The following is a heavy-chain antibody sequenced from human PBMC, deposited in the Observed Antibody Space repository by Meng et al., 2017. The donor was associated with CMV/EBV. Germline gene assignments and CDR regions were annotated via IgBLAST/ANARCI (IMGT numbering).Heavy chain of an antibody. CDR3: ARDGIVVVVAATSYYGMDV. Sequence: LSLTCAASGFTFSSYSMNWVRQAPGKGLEGVSSISSSSSYIYYADSVKGRFTISRDNAKNSLYLQMNSLRAEDTAVYYCARDGIVVVVAATSYYGMDVWGQGTTVTVSS. CDR2: ISSSSSYI. J-gene: IGHJ6*02. V-gene: IGHV3-21*01. D-gene: IGHD2-15*01. CDR1: GFTFSSYS.